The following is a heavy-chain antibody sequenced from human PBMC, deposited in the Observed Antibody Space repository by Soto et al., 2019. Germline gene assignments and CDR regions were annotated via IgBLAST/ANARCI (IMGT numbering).Heavy chain of an antibody. CDR3: ARGRSGYSYGYIDY. Sequence: ASVKVSCKASGGTFSSYAISWVRQAPGQGLEWMGGIIPIFGTANYAQKFQGRVTITADKSTSTAYMELSSLRSEDTAVYYCARGRSGYSYGYIDYWGQGTLVTVSS. J-gene: IGHJ4*02. CDR2: IIPIFGTA. V-gene: IGHV1-69*06. D-gene: IGHD5-18*01. CDR1: GGTFSSYA.